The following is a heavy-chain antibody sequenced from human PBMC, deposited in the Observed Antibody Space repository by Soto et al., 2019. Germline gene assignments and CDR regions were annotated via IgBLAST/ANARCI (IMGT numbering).Heavy chain of an antibody. CDR1: GSSDRKYA. V-gene: IGHV1-69*01. J-gene: IGHJ4*02. D-gene: IGHD3-16*01. CDR3: ARDVARIGRDFEH. Sequence: QVNLVQSGAEVKKPGSSVKVSCRTSGSSDRKYAIGWVRQAPGQGLEWMGLINPFYDTTNYDQKFQCRVTITVDQSTGTSYLEVSSLRSEDTSVYYCARDVARIGRDFEHCGQGTLSTVSS. CDR2: INPFYDTT.